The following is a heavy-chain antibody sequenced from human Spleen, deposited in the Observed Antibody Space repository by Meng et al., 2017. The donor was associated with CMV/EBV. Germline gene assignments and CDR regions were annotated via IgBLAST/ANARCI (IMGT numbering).Heavy chain of an antibody. Sequence: GESLKISCAVSGINLISYWMTWVRQAPGKGLEWVANIKQDESEKYYVDSVKGRFTISKDNAKNSLFLQMNSLRVEDTAVYYCARGGYSSSLFWIDWGQGTLVTVSS. CDR1: GINLISYW. CDR2: IKQDESEK. V-gene: IGHV3-7*01. J-gene: IGHJ4*02. D-gene: IGHD3-3*01. CDR3: ARGGYSSSLFWID.